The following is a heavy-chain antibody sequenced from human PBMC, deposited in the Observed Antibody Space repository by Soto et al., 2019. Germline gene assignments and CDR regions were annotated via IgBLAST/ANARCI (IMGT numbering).Heavy chain of an antibody. Sequence: SQTWSLTYTGSGCFIRRYYWRWIRQPPGKGLEWIGYIYYSGSTNYNPSLKSRVTISVDTSKNQFSLKLSSVTAADTAVYYCARNYGHAFDTRGQGTMVT. CDR2: IYYSGST. J-gene: IGHJ3*02. D-gene: IGHD1-7*01. CDR1: GCFIRRYY. V-gene: IGHV4-59*01. CDR3: ARNYGHAFDT.